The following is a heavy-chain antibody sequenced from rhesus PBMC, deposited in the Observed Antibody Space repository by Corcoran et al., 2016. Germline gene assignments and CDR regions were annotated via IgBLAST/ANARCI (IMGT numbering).Heavy chain of an antibody. Sequence: QVQLVQSGAEVKQPGASVTVSCKASGYTFTSSGMNWVRQAHGQRLEWMGWITTDTGNPTYAQGFKERFTFSMDTSISTAYLQISSLKAEDTAVYYCARLSYGSNDAFDFWGQGLRVTVSS. J-gene: IGHJ3*01. V-gene: IGHV7-114*01. CDR2: ITTDTGNP. CDR1: GYTFTSSG. D-gene: IGHD4-29*01. CDR3: ARLSYGSNDAFDF.